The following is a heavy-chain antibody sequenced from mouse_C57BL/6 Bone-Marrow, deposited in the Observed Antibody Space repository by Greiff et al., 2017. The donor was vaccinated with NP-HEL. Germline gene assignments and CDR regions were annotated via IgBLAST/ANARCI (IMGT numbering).Heavy chain of an antibody. CDR3: ARRIYDGYSYYFDY. V-gene: IGHV1-64*01. CDR1: GYTFTSYW. CDR2: IHPNSGST. Sequence: VQLQQSGPELVKPGASVKLSCKASGYTFTSYWMHWVKQRPGQGLEWIGMIHPNSGSTNYNEKFKSKATLTVDKSSSTAYMQLSSLTSEDSAVYYCARRIYDGYSYYFDYWGQGTTLTVSS. J-gene: IGHJ2*01. D-gene: IGHD2-3*01.